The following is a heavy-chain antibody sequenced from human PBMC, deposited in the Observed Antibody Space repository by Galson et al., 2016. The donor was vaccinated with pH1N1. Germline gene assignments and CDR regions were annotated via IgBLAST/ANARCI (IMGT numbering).Heavy chain of an antibody. J-gene: IGHJ4*02. CDR2: ISYDGSEQ. CDR3: TAYCSGYSCPDY. V-gene: IGHV3-30*03. CDR1: GSTFNKYG. D-gene: IGHD2-15*01. Sequence: SLRLSCAASGSTFNKYGLHWVRHAPGKGLEWVAVISYDGSEQFYADSVKGRFTISRDDSKNTVYLQMDSLRAEDTAIYYCTAYCSGYSCPDYWGQGTLVTVSS.